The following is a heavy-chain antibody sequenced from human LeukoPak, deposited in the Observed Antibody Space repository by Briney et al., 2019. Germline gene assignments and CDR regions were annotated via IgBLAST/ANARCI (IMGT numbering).Heavy chain of an antibody. D-gene: IGHD6-19*01. CDR1: GYTFTGYY. CDR2: MNPNSGGT. J-gene: IGHJ6*03. CDR3: ARDGGIAVAGRPYYCYMDV. Sequence: GASVKVSCKASGYTFTGYYMHWVRQAPGQGLEWMGWMNPNSGGTNYAQKFQGRVTMTRDTSISTAYMELSRLRSDDTAVYYCARDGGIAVAGRPYYCYMDVWGKGTTVTVSS. V-gene: IGHV1-2*02.